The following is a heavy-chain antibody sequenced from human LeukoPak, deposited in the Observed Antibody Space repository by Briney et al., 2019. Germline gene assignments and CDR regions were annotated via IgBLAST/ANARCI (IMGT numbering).Heavy chain of an antibody. J-gene: IGHJ3*02. CDR2: INPNSGGT. D-gene: IGHD1-26*01. V-gene: IGHV1-2*02. CDR3: ARDIVGATSVAFDI. CDR1: GYTFTGYY. Sequence: ASVKVSCKASGYTFTGYYMHWVRQAPGQGLEWMGWINPNSGGTNYAQKFQGRVTMTRDTSTSTAYMELRSMKSDDTAVYYCARDIVGATSVAFDIWGQGTMVNVSS.